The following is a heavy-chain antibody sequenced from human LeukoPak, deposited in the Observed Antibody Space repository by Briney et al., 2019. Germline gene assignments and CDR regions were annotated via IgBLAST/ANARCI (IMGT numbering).Heavy chain of an antibody. Sequence: SETLSLTCTVSGGSLSSYYWSWLPHPPGKGLEGMGYIYYSGSTNYNPSLKSRVTISVDTSKNQFSLKLSSVTAADTAVYYCARVSGSYGNYYYYYMDVWGKGTTVTISS. V-gene: IGHV4-59*01. J-gene: IGHJ6*03. CDR3: ARVSGSYGNYYYYYMDV. CDR1: GGSLSSYY. D-gene: IGHD1-26*01. CDR2: IYYSGST.